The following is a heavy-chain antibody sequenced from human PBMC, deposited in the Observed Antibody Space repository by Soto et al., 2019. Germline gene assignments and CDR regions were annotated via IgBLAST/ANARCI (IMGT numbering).Heavy chain of an antibody. D-gene: IGHD2-15*01. Sequence: QVQLQQWGAGLLKPSETLSLTCTVYGGSFSGNYWSWIRQPPGMGLEWIGEISHSGSGTNYNPSLQRRLTISVDTSQNQFSLKLSSVTAAHTAMYYCARGHLPGGNTFYYDYWGQGTLVTVSS. CDR1: GGSFSGNY. CDR3: ARGHLPGGNTFYYDY. J-gene: IGHJ4*02. CDR2: ISHSGSGT. V-gene: IGHV4-34*01.